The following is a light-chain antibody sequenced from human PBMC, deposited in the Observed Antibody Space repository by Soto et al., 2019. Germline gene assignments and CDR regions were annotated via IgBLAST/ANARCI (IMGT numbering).Light chain of an antibody. CDR1: SSDVGAYNY. J-gene: IGLJ3*02. V-gene: IGLV2-11*01. CDR3: CSYAGSALWV. CDR2: DVT. Sequence: QSALTQPRSVSGSPGQSVTLSCTGTSSDVGAYNYVSWYQHHPGKAPKLVIYDVTKRPSGVPDRFAGSKSGNTASLTISGLQAEDEADYYCCSYAGSALWVFGGGTKLTVL.